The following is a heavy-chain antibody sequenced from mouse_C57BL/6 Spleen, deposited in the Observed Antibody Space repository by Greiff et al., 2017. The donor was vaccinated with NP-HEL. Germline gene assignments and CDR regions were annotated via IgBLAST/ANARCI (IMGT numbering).Heavy chain of an antibody. V-gene: IGHV1-81*01. D-gene: IGHD1-1*01. CDR3: ARGLRYY. Sequence: VKLMESGAELARPGASVKLSCKASGYTFTSYGISWVKQRPGQGLEWIGEIYPRSGNTYYNEKFKGKATLTADKSSSTAYMELRSLTSEDSAVYFCARGLRYYWGQGTTLTVSS. J-gene: IGHJ2*01. CDR1: GYTFTSYG. CDR2: IYPRSGNT.